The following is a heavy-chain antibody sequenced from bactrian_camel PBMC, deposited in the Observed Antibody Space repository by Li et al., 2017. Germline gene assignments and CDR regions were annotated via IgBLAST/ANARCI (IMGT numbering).Heavy chain of an antibody. Sequence: HVQLVESGGGSVQVGGSLRLSSVASGDTIGRYCMGWFRQIPDKEREGVAGIESDGTTSYADSVKGRFTISQDSANHILYLQMRSLKPEDTAMYYCAARSVGWCPLFEHWLGKRAYTPGPPGSISRFGARGPRSPSP. J-gene: IGHJ4*01. CDR2: IESDGTT. V-gene: IGHV3S55*01. D-gene: IGHD1*01. CDR1: GDTIGRYC. CDR3: AARSVGWCPLFEHWLGKRAYTPGPPGSISR.